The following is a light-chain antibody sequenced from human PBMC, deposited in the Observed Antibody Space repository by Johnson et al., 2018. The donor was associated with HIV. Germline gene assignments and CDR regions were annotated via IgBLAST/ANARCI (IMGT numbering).Light chain of an antibody. Sequence: QSVLTQPPSVSAAPGQKVTISCSGSSSNIGNNYVSWYQQLPGTAPKLLIYENNKRPSGIPDRFSGSKSGTSATLGITVLQTGDEADYYCGTWDSSLSENVVGTGTKVTVL. CDR3: GTWDSSLSENV. V-gene: IGLV1-51*02. CDR1: SSNIGNNY. CDR2: ENN. J-gene: IGLJ1*01.